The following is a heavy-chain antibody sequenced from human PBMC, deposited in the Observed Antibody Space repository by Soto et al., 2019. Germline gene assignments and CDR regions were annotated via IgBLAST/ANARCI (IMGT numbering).Heavy chain of an antibody. J-gene: IGHJ4*02. CDR2: IHHSGST. V-gene: IGHV4-34*01. D-gene: IGHD6-6*01. CDR3: ARGHSTSGYDY. Sequence: SETLSLTCSVYGASFSGYYWSWIRQSPGKGLEWIGEIHHSGSTHYNPSLKSRLTFSIDESQSQFYMMLTSVTAADTALYFCARGHSTSGYDYWGQGSLVTVSS. CDR1: GASFSGYY.